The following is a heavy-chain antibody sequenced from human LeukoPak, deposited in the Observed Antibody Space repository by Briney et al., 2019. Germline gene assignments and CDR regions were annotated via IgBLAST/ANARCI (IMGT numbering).Heavy chain of an antibody. CDR3: ATEAPGSYRFDN. CDR1: GNIFTNYH. CDR2: VYTEGGTI. Sequence: GASVKVSCKASGNIFTNYHLHWVRLAPGRGLEWMGAVYTEGGTITNTRSFQDRVTMTRDVSTRTVYMELSSLNSEDTAVYYCATEAPGSYRFDNWGQESLVTVSS. J-gene: IGHJ4*02. D-gene: IGHD3-10*01. V-gene: IGHV1-46*01.